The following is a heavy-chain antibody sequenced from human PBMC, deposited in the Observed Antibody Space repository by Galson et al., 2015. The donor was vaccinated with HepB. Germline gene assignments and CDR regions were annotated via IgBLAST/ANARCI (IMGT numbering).Heavy chain of an antibody. Sequence: SVKVSCKASGYTFTSYDINWVRQATGQGLEWMGWMNPNSGNTGYAQKFQGRVTMTRNTSISTAYMELSSLRSEDTAVYYCARGPPEGLGELSLFDYWGQGTLVTVSS. J-gene: IGHJ4*02. V-gene: IGHV1-8*01. CDR3: ARGPPEGLGELSLFDY. CDR1: GYTFTSYD. D-gene: IGHD3-16*02. CDR2: MNPNSGNT.